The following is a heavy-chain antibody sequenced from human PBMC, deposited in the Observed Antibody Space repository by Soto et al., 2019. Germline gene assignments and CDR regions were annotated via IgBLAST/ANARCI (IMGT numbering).Heavy chain of an antibody. J-gene: IGHJ4*02. D-gene: IGHD2-15*01. Sequence: PGGSLRLSCAASGFTFSSYAMSWVRQAPGKGLEWVSAISGSGGSTYYADSVKGRFTISRDNSKNTLYLQMNSLRAEDTAVYYCAKDLLGYCSGGSCYSYPDYWGQGTLVTVSS. CDR3: AKDLLGYCSGGSCYSYPDY. CDR1: GFTFSSYA. V-gene: IGHV3-23*01. CDR2: ISGSGGST.